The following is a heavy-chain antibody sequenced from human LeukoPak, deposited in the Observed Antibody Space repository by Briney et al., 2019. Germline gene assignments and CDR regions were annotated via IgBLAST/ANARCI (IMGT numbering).Heavy chain of an antibody. V-gene: IGHV3-48*01. CDR1: GFTFSSYS. D-gene: IGHD5-24*01. J-gene: IGHJ4*02. CDR2: ISSSSSTI. CDR3: ARRQWSTIHY. Sequence: GGSLRLSCAASGFTFSSYSMNWVRQAPGKGLEWVSYISSSSSTIYYADSVKGRFTISRDNAKNSLYLQMNSLRAEDTAVYYCARRQWSTIHYWGQGTLVTVSS.